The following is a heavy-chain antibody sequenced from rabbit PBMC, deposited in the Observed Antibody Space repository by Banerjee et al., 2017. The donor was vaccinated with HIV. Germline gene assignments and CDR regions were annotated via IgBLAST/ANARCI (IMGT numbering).Heavy chain of an antibody. CDR2: IYTGDDNT. D-gene: IGHD6-1*01. J-gene: IGHJ4*01. V-gene: IGHV1S40*01. CDR3: ARGYADCTGYGYEYYFNL. Sequence: QSLEESGGDLVQPEGSLTLTCTVSGFSFSSSYYMCWVRQAPGKGLEWIACIYTGDDNTYYASWAKGRFTISKTSSTTVTLQMTSLTAADTATYFCARGYADCTGYGYEYYFNLWGPGTLVTVS. CDR1: GFSFSSSYY.